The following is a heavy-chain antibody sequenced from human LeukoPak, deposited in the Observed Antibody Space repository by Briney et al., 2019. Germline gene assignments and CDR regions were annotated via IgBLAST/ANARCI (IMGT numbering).Heavy chain of an antibody. V-gene: IGHV4-61*05. CDR1: GNFISRSSYF. D-gene: IGHD3-10*01. Sequence: SETLSLTCSVSGNFISRSSYFWGWIRQSPGKGLEWIGYIYYSGSTKYNPSLKSRVTISVDTSKNQFSLKLSSVTAADTAVYYCTRVSVHGYSDYWGQGTLVTVSS. CDR3: TRVSVHGYSDY. CDR2: IYYSGST. J-gene: IGHJ4*02.